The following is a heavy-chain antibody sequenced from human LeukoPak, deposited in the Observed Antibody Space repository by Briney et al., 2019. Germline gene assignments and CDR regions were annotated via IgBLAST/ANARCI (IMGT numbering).Heavy chain of an antibody. CDR3: AKLSLTYYYGSGSYYYFDY. CDR2: ISGSGGST. D-gene: IGHD3-10*01. Sequence: GGSLRLSCAASGFTFSSYAMSWVRQAPGKGLEWVSAISGSGGSTYYADSVKGWFTISRDNSKNTLYLQMNSLRAEDTAVYYCAKLSLTYYYGSGSYYYFDYWGQGTLVTVSS. CDR1: GFTFSSYA. V-gene: IGHV3-23*01. J-gene: IGHJ4*02.